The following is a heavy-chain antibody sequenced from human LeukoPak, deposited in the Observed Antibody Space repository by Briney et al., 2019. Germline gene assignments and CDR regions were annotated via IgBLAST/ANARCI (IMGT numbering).Heavy chain of an antibody. V-gene: IGHV4-34*01. Sequence: SETLSLTCAVYGGSFSGYYWSWIRQPPGKGLEWIGGINHSGSPNYNPSLKSRVTISVDTSKKQFSLKLSSVTAADTAVYYCARGLRKYSSSWYYYYYGMDVWGQGTTVTVPS. J-gene: IGHJ6*02. D-gene: IGHD6-13*01. CDR2: INHSGSP. CDR3: ARGLRKYSSSWYYYYYGMDV. CDR1: GGSFSGYY.